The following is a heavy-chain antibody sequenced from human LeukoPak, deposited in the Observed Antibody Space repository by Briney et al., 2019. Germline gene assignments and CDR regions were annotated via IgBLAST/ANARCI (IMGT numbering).Heavy chain of an antibody. D-gene: IGHD4-17*01. CDR3: ERGTVTTGPYLQH. CDR1: GGSISSYY. Sequence: SETLSLTCTVSGGSISSYYWSWIRQPPGKGLEWIWYIYYSGSTNYNPSLKSLVTISVDTSKNQLSLKLSSVTAAATAVYYCERGTVTTGPYLQHWGQGNLVTVSS. J-gene: IGHJ1*01. V-gene: IGHV4-59*01. CDR2: IYYSGST.